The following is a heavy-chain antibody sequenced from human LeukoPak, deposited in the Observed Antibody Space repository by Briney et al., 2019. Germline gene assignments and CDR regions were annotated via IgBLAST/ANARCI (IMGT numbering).Heavy chain of an antibody. V-gene: IGHV4-39*07. CDR1: GSSTSSTAYY. CDR3: AREADEYSTSQAFDY. D-gene: IGHD6-6*01. Sequence: SETLSLTYTVSGSSTSSTAYYWGWIRQPPGKGLEWIGNIYYSGSTDYNPSLESRVTISLDTSKNQFSLKLSSVTAADMAVYYCAREADEYSTSQAFDYWGQGTLVTVSS. J-gene: IGHJ4*02. CDR2: IYYSGST.